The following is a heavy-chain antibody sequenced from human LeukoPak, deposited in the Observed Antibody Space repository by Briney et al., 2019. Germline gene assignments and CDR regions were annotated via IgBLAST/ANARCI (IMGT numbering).Heavy chain of an antibody. CDR3: ARDRSRPAAYDY. J-gene: IGHJ4*02. Sequence: SETLSLTCAVYGGSFSGYYWSWIRQPPGKGLEWIGEINHSGSTNYNPSLKSRVTISVDTSKNQFSLKLSSVTAADTAVYYCARDRSRPAAYDYLGQGTLVTVSS. D-gene: IGHD2-2*01. CDR2: INHSGST. V-gene: IGHV4-34*01. CDR1: GGSFSGYY.